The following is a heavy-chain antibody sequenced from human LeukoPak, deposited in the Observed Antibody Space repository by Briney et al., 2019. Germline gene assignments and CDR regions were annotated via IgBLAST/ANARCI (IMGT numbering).Heavy chain of an antibody. V-gene: IGHV4-38-2*02. CDR3: ATSPNCSGGSCYPHPPEWNWFAP. J-gene: IGHJ5*02. CDR2: IYHSGST. D-gene: IGHD2-15*01. Sequence: SETLSLTCTVSGYSISSGYYWGWIRQPPGKGLEWIGSIYHSGSTYYNPSLKSRVTISVDTSKNQFSLKLSSVTAADPAVYYCATSPNCSGGSCYPHPPEWNWFAPGGQGTLVTVSS. CDR1: GYSISSGYY.